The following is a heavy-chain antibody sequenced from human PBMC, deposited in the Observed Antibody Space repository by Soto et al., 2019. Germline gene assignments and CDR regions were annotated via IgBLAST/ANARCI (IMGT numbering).Heavy chain of an antibody. D-gene: IGHD6-6*01. CDR3: ARDPRGAASPVDY. CDR2: IWYDGSNK. V-gene: IGHV3-33*08. Sequence: EGSLRLSCAASGFTFSSYWMSWVRQAPGKGLGWVAVIWYDGSNKYYADSVKGRFTISRDNSKNTLYLQMNSLRAEDTAVYYCARDPRGAASPVDYWGKGTLVTVSS. J-gene: IGHJ4*02. CDR1: GFTFSSYW.